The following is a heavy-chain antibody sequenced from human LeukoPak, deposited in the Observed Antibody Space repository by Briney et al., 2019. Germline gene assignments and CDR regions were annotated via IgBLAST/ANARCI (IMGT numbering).Heavy chain of an antibody. Sequence: SATLSLTCAVSGVSFDDYYWAWVRQTPGKGLEWIGEINHSGYTNDSPSLKSRVTLSIDTSRQQFFLNLRSVTVADAGIYYCTRMTSGHDYWGQGTLVTVSS. CDR2: INHSGYT. J-gene: IGHJ4*02. CDR3: TRMTSGHDY. V-gene: IGHV4-34*01. CDR1: GVSFDDYY. D-gene: IGHD3-10*01.